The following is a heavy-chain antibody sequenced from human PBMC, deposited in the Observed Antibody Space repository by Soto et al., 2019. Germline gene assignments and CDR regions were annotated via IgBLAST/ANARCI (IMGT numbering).Heavy chain of an antibody. CDR3: ARASYDFWSGPSYYYGMDV. V-gene: IGHV3-21*01. CDR1: GFTFSSYS. Sequence: GGSLRLSCAASGFTFSSYSMNWVRQAPGKGLEWVSSISSSSSYIYYADSVKGRFTISRDNAKNSLYLQMNSLRAEDTAVYYCARASYDFWSGPSYYYGMDVCGKGTTVTVYS. J-gene: IGHJ6*04. D-gene: IGHD3-3*01. CDR2: ISSSSSYI.